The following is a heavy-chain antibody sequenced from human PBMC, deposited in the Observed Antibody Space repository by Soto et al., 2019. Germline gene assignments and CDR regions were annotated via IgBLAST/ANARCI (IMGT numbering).Heavy chain of an antibody. Sequence: EVQLVESGGGLVQPGGSLRLSCAASGFTVSSNYMSWVRRAPGKGLEWVSVIYSGGSTYYADSVKGRFTISRDNSKNTLYLQMNSLRAEDTAVYYCARSYFAGAIDYWGQGTLVTVSS. CDR3: ARSYFAGAIDY. CDR2: IYSGGST. D-gene: IGHD2-21*01. CDR1: GFTVSSNY. J-gene: IGHJ4*02. V-gene: IGHV3-66*01.